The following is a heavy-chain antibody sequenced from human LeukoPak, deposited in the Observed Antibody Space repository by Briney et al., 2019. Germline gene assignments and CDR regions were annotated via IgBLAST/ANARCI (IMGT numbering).Heavy chain of an antibody. J-gene: IGHJ3*02. CDR2: FDPEDGET. Sequence: ASVNVSCKVSGYTLSELSMHWVRQAPGKGLEWMGGFDPEDGETIYAQKFQGRVTMTEDTSTNTAYMELSNLRSEDTAVYYCARNYCSSTSCYIVGAFDIWGQGTMVTVSS. V-gene: IGHV1-24*01. CDR3: ARNYCSSTSCYIVGAFDI. CDR1: GYTLSELS. D-gene: IGHD2-2*02.